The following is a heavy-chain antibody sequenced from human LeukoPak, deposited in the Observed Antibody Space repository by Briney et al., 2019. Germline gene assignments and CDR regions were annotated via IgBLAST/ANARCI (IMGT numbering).Heavy chain of an antibody. Sequence: ASVKVSCKASGGTFISYAIAWVRQAPGQGLEWMGRITVMSGTANYAQKFQDRVTITTDESTSTAYMEVSRLTSEDTAVYYCATELRGYSFGYDSWGQGTLVTVSS. CDR1: GGTFISYA. CDR3: ATELRGYSFGYDS. V-gene: IGHV1-69*05. CDR2: ITVMSGTA. J-gene: IGHJ5*01. D-gene: IGHD5-18*01.